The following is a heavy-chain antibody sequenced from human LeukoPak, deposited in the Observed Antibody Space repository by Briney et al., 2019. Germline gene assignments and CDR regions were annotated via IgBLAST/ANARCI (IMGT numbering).Heavy chain of an antibody. CDR1: GGSFSAYY. V-gene: IGHV4-34*01. CDR2: INHNGSA. CDR3: ARDRGYSYGPPDY. D-gene: IGHD5-18*01. J-gene: IGHJ4*02. Sequence: PSETLSLTCAVYGGSFSAYYWSWIRQPPGKGLEWIGEINHNGSANYNPSLMSRVTISIDTSKNQFSLKLSSVTAADTAVYYCARDRGYSYGPPDYWGQGTLVTVSS.